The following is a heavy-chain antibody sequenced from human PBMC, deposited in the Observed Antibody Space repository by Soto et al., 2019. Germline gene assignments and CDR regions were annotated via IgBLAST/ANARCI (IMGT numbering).Heavy chain of an antibody. CDR3: ARADIVVVPAAVDYYYGMDV. CDR2: INPNSGGT. CDR1: GYTFTGYY. D-gene: IGHD2-2*01. J-gene: IGHJ6*02. V-gene: IGHV1-2*04. Sequence: ASVKVSCKASGYTFTGYYMHWVRQAPGQGLEWMGWINPNSGGTNYAQKFQGWVTMTRDTSISTAYMELSRLRSDDTAVYYCARADIVVVPAAVDYYYGMDVWGQGTTVTVSS.